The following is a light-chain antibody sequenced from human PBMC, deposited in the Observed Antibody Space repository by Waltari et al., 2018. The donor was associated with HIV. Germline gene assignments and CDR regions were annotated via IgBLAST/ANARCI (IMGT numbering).Light chain of an antibody. CDR1: QSLQHGDGFDY. V-gene: IGKV2-28*01. CDR3: MQTLQTPLT. J-gene: IGKJ4*01. CDR2: LGS. Sequence: DIVMTQSPLSLAVTPGESASISCRSSQSLQHGDGFDYLDWYLQKPGQSPQLLIYLGSNRASGVPDRFRGSGSGADFSLEISKVEAEDVGLYFCMQTLQTPLTFGGGTKVEIK.